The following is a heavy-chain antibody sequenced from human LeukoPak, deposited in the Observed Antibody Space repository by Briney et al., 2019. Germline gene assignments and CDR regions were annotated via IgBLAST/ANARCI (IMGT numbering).Heavy chain of an antibody. CDR3: ARGTDYYDSSGWLNP. CDR1: GDSISSGHY. V-gene: IGHV4-38-2*02. Sequence: SETLSLTCTVSGDSISSGHYWDWIRQPPGRGLEWIGSIHHSGSTWYNPSLKSRVTISLDTSQTQISLRVTSVTAADTAVYYCARGTDYYDSSGWLNPWGQGTLVTVSS. CDR2: IHHSGST. D-gene: IGHD3-22*01. J-gene: IGHJ5*02.